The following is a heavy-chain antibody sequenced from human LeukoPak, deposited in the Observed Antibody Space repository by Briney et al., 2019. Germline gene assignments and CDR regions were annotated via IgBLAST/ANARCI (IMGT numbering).Heavy chain of an antibody. D-gene: IGHD4-23*01. J-gene: IGHJ4*02. CDR2: IRASGVST. CDR3: AKGGPYGGTSQGGFDY. V-gene: IGHV3-23*01. CDR1: GFTFSSYA. Sequence: GGSLRLSCAASGFTFSSYAMSWVRQAPGKGLEWVSAIRASGVSTYYADSVKGRFTISRDNSKNTLYLQMNSLRADDTAVYYCAKGGPYGGTSQGGFDYWGQGTLVSVSS.